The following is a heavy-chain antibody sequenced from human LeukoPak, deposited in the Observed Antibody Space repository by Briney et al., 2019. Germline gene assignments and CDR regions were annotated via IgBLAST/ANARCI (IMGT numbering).Heavy chain of an antibody. D-gene: IGHD1-26*01. CDR1: GGSISSYY. J-gene: IGHJ5*02. V-gene: IGHV4-59*01. CDR3: ATVGATGWFDP. Sequence: SETLSLTCTVSGGSISSYYWSWIQQPPGKGLEWIGYIYYSGSTNYNPSLKSRVTISVDTSKNQFSLKLSSVTAADTAVYYCATVGATGWFDPWGQGTLVTASS. CDR2: IYYSGST.